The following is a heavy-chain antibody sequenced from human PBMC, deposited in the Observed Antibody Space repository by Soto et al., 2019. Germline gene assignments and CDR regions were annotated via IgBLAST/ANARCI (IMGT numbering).Heavy chain of an antibody. J-gene: IGHJ6*02. Sequence: SETLSLTCAVYGGSFSGYYWSWIRQPPGKGLEWIGEINHSGSTNYNPSLKSRVTISVDTSKNQFSLKLSSVTAADTAVYYCARTNCYYYGMDVWGQGTTVTVSS. CDR1: GGSFSGYY. CDR2: INHSGST. V-gene: IGHV4-34*01. CDR3: ARTNCYYYGMDV.